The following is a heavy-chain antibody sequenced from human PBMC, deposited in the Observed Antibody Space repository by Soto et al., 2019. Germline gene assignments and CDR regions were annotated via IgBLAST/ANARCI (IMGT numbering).Heavy chain of an antibody. CDR1: GRTFSINADF. CDR2: IDNSGNT. J-gene: IGHJ4*02. CDR3: ARGDYYGRSDY. D-gene: IGHD3-10*01. V-gene: IGHV4-39*07. Sequence: PSETLSLTCTVSGRTFSINADFWYLAWIRQPPGKGLEWIGSIDNSGNTCYNPPLKSRVIMTVDTSKNQFSLKLFSVTAADTAVYYCARGDYYGRSDYWGPGTLVTVSS.